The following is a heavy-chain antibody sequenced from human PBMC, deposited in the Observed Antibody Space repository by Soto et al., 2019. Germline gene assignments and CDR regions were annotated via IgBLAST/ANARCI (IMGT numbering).Heavy chain of an antibody. J-gene: IGHJ3*02. D-gene: IGHD3-22*01. CDR3: AREPNYYDSSGYDKDAFDI. Sequence: QVQLVESGGGVVQPGRSLRLSCAASGFTFSSYAMHWVRQAPGKGLEWVAVISYDGSNKYYADSVKGRFTISRDNSKNTLYLQMNRLRAEDTAVYYCAREPNYYDSSGYDKDAFDIWGQGTMVTVSS. V-gene: IGHV3-30-3*01. CDR1: GFTFSSYA. CDR2: ISYDGSNK.